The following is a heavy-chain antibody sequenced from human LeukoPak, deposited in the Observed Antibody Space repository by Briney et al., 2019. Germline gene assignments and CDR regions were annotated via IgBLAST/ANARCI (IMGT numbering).Heavy chain of an antibody. CDR2: ITGSHGPT. D-gene: IGHD2-2*01. CDR3: AKDTHQLPPHYFDF. V-gene: IGHV3-23*01. J-gene: IGHJ4*02. CDR1: GFTFSSFA. Sequence: GGSLRLSCAASGFTFSSFAMTWVRQAPGKGLEWVSSITGSHGPTYNTDSVKGRFTISRDNSQNTLYLQMNSLRAEDTAVYFCAKDTHQLPPHYFDFWGQGTLVTVSS.